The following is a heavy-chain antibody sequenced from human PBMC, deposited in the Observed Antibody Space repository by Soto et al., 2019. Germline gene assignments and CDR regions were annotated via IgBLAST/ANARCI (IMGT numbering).Heavy chain of an antibody. Sequence: QVQLQESGPGLVKPSQTLSLTCTVSGGSISSGGYYWSWIRQHPGKGLEWIGYIYYSGSTYYNPSLKSRVTISVETSKNQFSLKLSSVTAADTAVYYCAREGATVTTGGSWFDPWGQGTLVTVSS. CDR3: AREGATVTTGGSWFDP. D-gene: IGHD4-4*01. CDR1: GGSISSGGYY. V-gene: IGHV4-31*03. J-gene: IGHJ5*02. CDR2: IYYSGST.